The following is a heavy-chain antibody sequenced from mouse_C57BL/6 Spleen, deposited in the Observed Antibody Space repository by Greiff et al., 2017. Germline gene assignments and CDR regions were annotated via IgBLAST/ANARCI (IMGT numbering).Heavy chain of an antibody. J-gene: IGHJ2*01. CDR1: GYSFTGYY. CDR3: ATTYYYGSSYYFDY. D-gene: IGHD1-1*01. CDR2: INPSTGGT. Sequence: VQLQQSGPELVKPGASVKISCTASGYSFTGYYMNWVKQSPEKSLEWIGEINPSTGGTTYNQKFKAKATLTVDKSSSTAYMQLKSLTSEDSAVYYCATTYYYGSSYYFDYWGQGTTLTVSS. V-gene: IGHV1-42*01.